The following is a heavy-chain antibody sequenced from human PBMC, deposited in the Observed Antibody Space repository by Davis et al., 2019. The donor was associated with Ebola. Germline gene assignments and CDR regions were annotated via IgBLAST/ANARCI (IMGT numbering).Heavy chain of an antibody. J-gene: IGHJ6*03. CDR2: INSDGSST. CDR3: ARVPVGAAPYYYYYMDV. D-gene: IGHD1-26*01. Sequence: GESLKISCAASGFTFSSYWMHWVRQAPGKGLVWVSRINSDGSSTSYADSVKGRFTISRHNSKNTLYLQMNSLRAEDTAVYYCARVPVGAAPYYYYYMDVWGKGTTVTVSS. CDR1: GFTFSSYW. V-gene: IGHV3-74*01.